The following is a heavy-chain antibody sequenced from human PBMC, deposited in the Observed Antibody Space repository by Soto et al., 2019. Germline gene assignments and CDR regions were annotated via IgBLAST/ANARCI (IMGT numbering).Heavy chain of an antibody. V-gene: IGHV3-73*01. CDR2: ITSKANSHAT. Sequence: EVQLVESGGGLVQPGGSLKLSCAASGFTFSGSAMHWVRQASGKGLEWVGRITSKANSHATAHAASEKGRFTISRDDSKNTAYLQMNSLKTEDTAVYYCTRRDDYGDYRSFDYWGQGTLVTVSS. CDR1: GFTFSGSA. D-gene: IGHD4-17*01. CDR3: TRRDDYGDYRSFDY. J-gene: IGHJ4*02.